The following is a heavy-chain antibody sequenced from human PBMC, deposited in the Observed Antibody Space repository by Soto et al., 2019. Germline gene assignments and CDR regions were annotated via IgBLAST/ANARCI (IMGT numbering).Heavy chain of an antibody. CDR1: GGSVSAPDW. J-gene: IGHJ5*01. CDR2: VHISGHS. V-gene: IGHV4-4*02. Sequence: PSETLSLTCTLSGGSVSAPDWWNWVRQSPDKGLEWIAEVHISGHSNYNPSLRSRVSVSIDSSKNQFYLNLNSVTAADTAIYYCARVRQGCSANNCYFDPWGQGTQVTVSS. CDR3: ARVRQGCSANNCYFDP. D-gene: IGHD1-1*01.